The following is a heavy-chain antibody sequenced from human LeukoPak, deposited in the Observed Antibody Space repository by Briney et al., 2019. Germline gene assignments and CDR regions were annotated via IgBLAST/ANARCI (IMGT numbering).Heavy chain of an antibody. CDR3: ARDSGSYYYFDY. D-gene: IGHD1-26*01. V-gene: IGHV3-66*01. Sequence: PGGSLRLSCAASGFTFSSNYMSWVRQAPGKGLEWVSVIYSGGSTYYADSVKGRFTISRDNSKNTLYLQMNSLRAEDTAVYYCARDSGSYYYFDYWGQGTLVTVSS. CDR2: IYSGGST. CDR1: GFTFSSNY. J-gene: IGHJ4*02.